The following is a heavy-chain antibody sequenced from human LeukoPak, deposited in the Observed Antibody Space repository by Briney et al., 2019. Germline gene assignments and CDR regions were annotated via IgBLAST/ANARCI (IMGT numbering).Heavy chain of an antibody. CDR1: GYTFTGYY. Sequence: ASVKVSCKASGYTFTGYYMHWVRQAPGQGLEWMGWINPNSGGTNYAQKFQGRVTTTRDTSISTAYMGLSRLGSDDTAVYYCARDLGVFGPKSRAFDIWGQGTMVTVSS. CDR2: INPNSGGT. D-gene: IGHD3-3*01. J-gene: IGHJ3*02. CDR3: ARDLGVFGPKSRAFDI. V-gene: IGHV1-2*02.